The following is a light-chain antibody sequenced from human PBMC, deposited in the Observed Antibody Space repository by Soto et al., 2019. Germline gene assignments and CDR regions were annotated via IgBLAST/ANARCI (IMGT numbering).Light chain of an antibody. V-gene: IGLV1-40*01. CDR1: SSNIGANND. CDR3: QSYDTSLSGYV. Sequence: QSVLTQPPSVSGAPGQRVTISCTGSSSNIGANNDVHWYQQLPGTAPKLLIYDNTNRPSGVPGRFSGSKSGTSASLAITGLQAEDEADYYCQSYDTSLSGYVFGTVTKLTVL. J-gene: IGLJ1*01. CDR2: DNT.